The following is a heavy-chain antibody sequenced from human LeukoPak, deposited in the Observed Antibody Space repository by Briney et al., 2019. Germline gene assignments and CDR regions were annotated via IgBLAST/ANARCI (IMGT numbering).Heavy chain of an antibody. CDR2: IYTSGST. D-gene: IGHD6-13*01. CDR1: GGSISSYY. V-gene: IGHV4-4*07. J-gene: IGHJ4*02. CDR3: ARPRYSSSWYFDS. Sequence: NPSETLSLTCTVSGGSISSYYWSWIRQPAGKGLEWIGRIYTSGSTNYNPSLKSRVTMSVDTSKNQFSLKLNSVSAADTAVYYCARPRYSSSWYFDSWGQGTLVTVSS.